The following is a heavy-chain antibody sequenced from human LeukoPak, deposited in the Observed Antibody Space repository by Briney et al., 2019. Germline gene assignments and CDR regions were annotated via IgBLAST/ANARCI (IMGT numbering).Heavy chain of an antibody. CDR3: ARDKNNDYVWGSSLDP. D-gene: IGHD3-16*01. J-gene: IGHJ5*02. CDR1: GFTFSSYS. V-gene: IGHV3-21*04. CDR2: ISSSSSYT. Sequence: GGSLRLSCAASGFTFSSYSMNWVRQAPGKGLEWVASISSSSSYTYYADSVKGRFTISRDNAKNSVYLQMNSLRPEDTAVYYCARDKNNDYVWGSSLDPWGQGTLVTVSS.